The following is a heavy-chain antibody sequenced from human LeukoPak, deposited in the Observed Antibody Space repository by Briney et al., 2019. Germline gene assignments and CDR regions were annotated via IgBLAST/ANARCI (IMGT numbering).Heavy chain of an antibody. CDR1: GFTFSSYG. CDR3: AKDRSPKLLWFGDMGF. J-gene: IGHJ4*02. D-gene: IGHD3-10*01. V-gene: IGHV3-30*18. Sequence: GGSLRLSCAASGFTFSSYGMHWVRQAPGKGVGWVAVISYDGSNKYYADSVKGRFTISRDNSKNTLYLQMNSLRAEDTAVYYCAKDRSPKLLWFGDMGFWGQGTLVTVSS. CDR2: ISYDGSNK.